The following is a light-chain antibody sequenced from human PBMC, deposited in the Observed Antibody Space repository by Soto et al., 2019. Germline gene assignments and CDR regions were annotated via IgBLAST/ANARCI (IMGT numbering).Light chain of an antibody. V-gene: IGLV2-14*01. CDR1: SSEIGDYNY. CDR3: CSYTRSGTLI. Sequence: QSVLTQPASVSGSPGQSITISFVGTSSEIGDYNYVSWYQQHPGKVPKVIIYDVSNRPSGVSYRFSATKSGNTASLTISGLQAEDEADYYCCSYTRSGTLIFGTGTKVTVL. CDR2: DVS. J-gene: IGLJ1*01.